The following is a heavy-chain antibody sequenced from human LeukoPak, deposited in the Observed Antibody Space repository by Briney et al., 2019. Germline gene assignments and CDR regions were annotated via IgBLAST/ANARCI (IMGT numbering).Heavy chain of an antibody. CDR1: GFTFSSYA. D-gene: IGHD3-10*01. J-gene: IGHJ4*02. CDR3: AKVMTRTMVRGVPPSDY. V-gene: IGHV3-23*01. Sequence: GGSLRLSCAASGFTFSSYAMSWVRQAPGKGLEWVSAISGSGGSTYYADSVKGQFTISRDNSKNTLYLQMNSLRAEDTAVYYCAKVMTRTMVRGVPPSDYWGQGTLVTVSS. CDR2: ISGSGGST.